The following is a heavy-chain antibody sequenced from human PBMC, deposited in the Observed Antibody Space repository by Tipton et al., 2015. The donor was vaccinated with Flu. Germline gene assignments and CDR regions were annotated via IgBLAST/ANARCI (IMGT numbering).Heavy chain of an antibody. Sequence: TLSLTCTVSGGSISSSSYYWGWIRQPPGKGLEWIEYIYHTGNCNYNPSLKSRVTISVDTSKNQFSLKLRTVTAADTAVYYCARQPSYETFVLFLPGWFDPWGQGTLVTVSS. CDR3: ARQPSYETFVLFLPGWFDP. CDR2: IYHTGNC. CDR1: GGSISSSSYY. D-gene: IGHD3-3*01. V-gene: IGHV4-61*05. J-gene: IGHJ5*02.